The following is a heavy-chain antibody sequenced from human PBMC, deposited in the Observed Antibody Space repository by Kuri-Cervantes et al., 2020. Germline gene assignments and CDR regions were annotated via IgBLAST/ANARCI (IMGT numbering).Heavy chain of an antibody. Sequence: GGSLRLSCAASEITYSNYAMTWVRQAPGKGLEWVSTISASGDSTNYAASVEGRFTISRDNSKNRLYLQMNGLRAEDTAVYYCRPLYYDTRGYYEDLLDYWGQGTLVTVSS. CDR2: ISASGDST. CDR1: EITYSNYA. D-gene: IGHD3-22*01. V-gene: IGHV3-23*01. J-gene: IGHJ4*02. CDR3: RPLYYDTRGYYEDLLDY.